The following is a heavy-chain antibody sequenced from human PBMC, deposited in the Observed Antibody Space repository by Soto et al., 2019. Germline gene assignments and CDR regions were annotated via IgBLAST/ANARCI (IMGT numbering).Heavy chain of an antibody. Sequence: SETLSLTCTVSGGSISSGDYYWSWIRQPPGKGLEWIGYIYYSGSTYYNPSLKSRVTISVDTSKNQFSLKLSSVTAADTVVYYCARDSSSGDYYYCMDVWGQGTTVTVSS. V-gene: IGHV4-30-4*01. CDR2: IYYSGST. J-gene: IGHJ6*02. CDR1: GGSISSGDYY. D-gene: IGHD6-13*01. CDR3: ARDSSSGDYYYCMDV.